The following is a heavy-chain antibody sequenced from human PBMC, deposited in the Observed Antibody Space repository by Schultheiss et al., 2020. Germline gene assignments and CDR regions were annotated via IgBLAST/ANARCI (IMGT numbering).Heavy chain of an antibody. Sequence: GESLKISCAASGFTFSDYFMTWIRQAPGKGLEWISYISSSGDFIHYADSVKGRFTVSRDNAKNSLYLQMDSLRAEDTAVYYCARDGYNWNYALDCWGQGSLVTVSS. CDR2: ISSSGDFI. CDR1: GFTFSDYF. V-gene: IGHV3-11*01. CDR3: ARDGYNWNYALDC. D-gene: IGHD1-7*01. J-gene: IGHJ4*02.